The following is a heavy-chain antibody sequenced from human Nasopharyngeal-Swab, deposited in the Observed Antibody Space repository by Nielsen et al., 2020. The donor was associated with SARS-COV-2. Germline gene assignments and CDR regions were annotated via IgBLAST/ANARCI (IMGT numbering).Heavy chain of an antibody. CDR3: GRDGPSQYYDILTGSGRDYYYCYMDV. V-gene: IGHV1-3*01. D-gene: IGHD3-9*01. Sequence: WVRQVPGQRLEWMGWINAGNGNTKYSQKFQGRVTITRDTSASTAYMELSSLRSEDTAVYYCGRDGPSQYYDILTGSGRDYYYCYMDVWGKGTTVTVSS. J-gene: IGHJ6*03. CDR2: INAGNGNT.